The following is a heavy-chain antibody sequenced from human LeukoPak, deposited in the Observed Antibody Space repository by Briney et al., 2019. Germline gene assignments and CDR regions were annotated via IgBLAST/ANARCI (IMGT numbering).Heavy chain of an antibody. CDR3: ASRYCNGGSCYFDY. CDR1: GFTFSAYA. V-gene: IGHV3-23*01. D-gene: IGHD2-15*01. Sequence: GGSLRLSCAASGFTFSAYAMNWVRQAPGRGLEWVSAIHGSSGRTYYADSVKARFTISRDNAKNSLYLQMNSLRAEDTAVYYCASRYCNGGSCYFDYWGQGTLVTVSS. CDR2: IHGSSGRT. J-gene: IGHJ4*02.